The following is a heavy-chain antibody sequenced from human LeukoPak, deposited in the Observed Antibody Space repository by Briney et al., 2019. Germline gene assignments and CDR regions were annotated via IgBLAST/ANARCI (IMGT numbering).Heavy chain of an antibody. V-gene: IGHV4-30-4*08. CDR1: GGSISSYY. Sequence: PSETLSLTCSVSGGSISSYYWSWIRQPPGKGLEWIGYIYYSGSTYYNPSLKSRVTISVDTSKNQFSLKLSSVTAADTAVYYCARDTEELGIDYWGQGTLVTVSS. CDR3: ARDTEELGIDY. J-gene: IGHJ4*02. CDR2: IYYSGST. D-gene: IGHD7-27*01.